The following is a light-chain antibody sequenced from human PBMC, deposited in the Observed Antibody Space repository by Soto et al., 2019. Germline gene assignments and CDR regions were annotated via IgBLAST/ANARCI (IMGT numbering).Light chain of an antibody. J-gene: IGKJ5*01. V-gene: IGKV3-20*01. CDR3: QQYCTSPFT. CDR2: GAS. Sequence: EIVLTQSPGTLSLSPGERATLSCRASQSIGSSYLAWYQQKPGQAPRLLIYGASSRATGIPDRFSGSGSGTDFTLTISRLDPEDFAVYYCQQYCTSPFTLGQGTRLEIK. CDR1: QSIGSSY.